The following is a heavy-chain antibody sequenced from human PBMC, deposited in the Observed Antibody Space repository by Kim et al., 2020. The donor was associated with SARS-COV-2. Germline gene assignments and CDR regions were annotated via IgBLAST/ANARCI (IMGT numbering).Heavy chain of an antibody. V-gene: IGHV3-23*01. CDR1: GFTFSTYA. CDR3: AKVVSSRIAAPGGRHFDY. D-gene: IGHD6-13*01. Sequence: GGSLRLSCAASGFTFSTYAMSWVRQAPARGLEWVSIIGGGGATTYYADSVKGRFTISRDNSKSTLYLQMNNLRAEDAAVYYCAKVVSSRIAAPGGRHFDYWGQGTLVTVSS. CDR2: IGGGGATT. J-gene: IGHJ4*02.